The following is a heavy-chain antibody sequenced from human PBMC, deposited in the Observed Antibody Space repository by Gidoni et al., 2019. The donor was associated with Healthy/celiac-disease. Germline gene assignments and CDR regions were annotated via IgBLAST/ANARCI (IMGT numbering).Heavy chain of an antibody. V-gene: IGHV4-59*01. D-gene: IGHD6-19*01. J-gene: IGHJ6*02. Sequence: QVQLQESGPGLVKPSETLSLTCTVSGGSISSYYWSWIRPPPGKGLEWIGYIYYSGSTNYNPSLKSRVTISVDTSKNQFSLKLSSVTAADTAVYYCARGAVAGDYYYGMDVWGQGTTVTVSS. CDR2: IYYSGST. CDR3: ARGAVAGDYYYGMDV. CDR1: GGSISSYY.